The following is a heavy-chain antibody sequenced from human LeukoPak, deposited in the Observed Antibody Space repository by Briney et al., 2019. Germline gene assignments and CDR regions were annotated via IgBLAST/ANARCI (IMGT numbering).Heavy chain of an antibody. D-gene: IGHD4-23*01. J-gene: IGHJ4*02. Sequence: GASVKVSCKASGYTFTGYYRHWVRQAPGQGLEWMGWINPNSGGTNYAQKFQGRVTMTRDTSISTAYMELSRLRSDDTAVYYCARDWYGGNQIDYWGQGTLVTVSS. V-gene: IGHV1-2*02. CDR3: ARDWYGGNQIDY. CDR1: GYTFTGYY. CDR2: INPNSGGT.